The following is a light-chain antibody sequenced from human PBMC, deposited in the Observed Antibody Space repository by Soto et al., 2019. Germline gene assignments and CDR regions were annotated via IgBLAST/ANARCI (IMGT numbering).Light chain of an antibody. CDR2: GAS. V-gene: IGKV3-15*01. J-gene: IGKJ1*01. CDR3: QQYNNWPPWT. Sequence: EIVMTQSPATLSVSPGERATLSCRASQSVSSNLAWYQKKPGQAPRLLMYGASTRVTGIPARFSGGGSGTEFTLTISSLQSEDFAVYYCQQYNNWPPWTFGQGTKVEIK. CDR1: QSVSSN.